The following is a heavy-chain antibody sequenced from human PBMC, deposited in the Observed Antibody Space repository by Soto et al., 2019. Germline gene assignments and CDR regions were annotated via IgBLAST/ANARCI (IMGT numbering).Heavy chain of an antibody. Sequence: GASVKVSCKASGYTFTSYGISWVRQAPGQGLEWMGWISAYNGNTNYARKLQGRVTMTTDTSTSTAYMELRSLRSDDTAVYYCARDPYYDYIWGGYGPTAAFDYWGQGTLVTVSS. CDR1: GYTFTSYG. D-gene: IGHD3-16*01. V-gene: IGHV1-18*01. CDR3: ARDPYYDYIWGGYGPTAAFDY. CDR2: ISAYNGNT. J-gene: IGHJ4*02.